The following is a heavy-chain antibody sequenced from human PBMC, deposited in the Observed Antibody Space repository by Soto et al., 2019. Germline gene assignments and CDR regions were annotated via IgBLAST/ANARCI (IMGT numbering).Heavy chain of an antibody. Sequence: QEQLVQSGAEVKKPGSSVKVSCKASGGIFSSYALSWVRQAPGQGLEWMGGIIPIFGTSNYAQKFQGRVTITADESTSTAYMELSSLTSEDTAVYYCAREGGPEELLGHFDLWGQGTLVTVSS. CDR3: AREGGPEELLGHFDL. CDR2: IIPIFGTS. CDR1: GGIFSSYA. V-gene: IGHV1-69*01. J-gene: IGHJ4*02. D-gene: IGHD1-26*01.